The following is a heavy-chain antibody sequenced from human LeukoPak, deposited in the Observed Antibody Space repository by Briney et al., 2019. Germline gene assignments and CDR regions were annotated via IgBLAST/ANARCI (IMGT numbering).Heavy chain of an antibody. CDR1: GFTFSDYY. Sequence: GGSLRLSCAASGFTFSDYYMSWIRQAPGKGLEWVSYISSSGSTIYYADSAKGRFTISRDNAKNSLYLQMNSLRAEDTAVYYCARDYGGNSDDAFDIWGQGTMVTVSS. V-gene: IGHV3-11*01. D-gene: IGHD4-23*01. CDR3: ARDYGGNSDDAFDI. J-gene: IGHJ3*02. CDR2: ISSSGSTI.